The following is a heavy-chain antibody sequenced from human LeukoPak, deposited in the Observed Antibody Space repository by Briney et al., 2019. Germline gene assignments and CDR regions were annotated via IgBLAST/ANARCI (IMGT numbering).Heavy chain of an antibody. J-gene: IGHJ4*02. CDR3: ARDRWLIAARPFLFDY. CDR1: GFTFSSYW. D-gene: IGHD6-6*01. V-gene: IGHV3-7*01. CDR2: IKQDGSEK. Sequence: PGGSLRLSCAASGFTFSSYWMSWVRQAPGKGLEWVANIKQDGSEKYYVDSVKGRFTISRDNAKNSLYLQMNSLRAEDTAVYYCARDRWLIAARPFLFDYWGQGTLVTVSS.